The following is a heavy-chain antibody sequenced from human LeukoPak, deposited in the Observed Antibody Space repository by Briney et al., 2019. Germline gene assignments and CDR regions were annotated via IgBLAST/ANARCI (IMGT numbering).Heavy chain of an antibody. CDR1: GGSISSYY. V-gene: IGHV4-59*01. J-gene: IGHJ5*02. CDR2: IYYSGST. Sequence: SETLSLTCTVSGGSISSYYWSWIRQSPGKGLEWIGYIYYSGSTNFNPSLKSRVTISVDASKNQFSLKLSSVTAADTAVYYCARASGGWYNWFDPWGQGTLVTVSS. CDR3: ARASGGWYNWFDP. D-gene: IGHD6-19*01.